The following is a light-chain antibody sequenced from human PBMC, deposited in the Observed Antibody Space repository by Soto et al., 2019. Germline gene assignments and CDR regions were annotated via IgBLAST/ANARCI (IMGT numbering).Light chain of an antibody. Sequence: EIVMTQSPATLSVSPGEGATLSCKASQSVYNNLAWYQQKPGQPPRLLIYDASTRDTGITARFSGSGYGTEFTLTISSLQHEDFAVYYCQQCSIWPLTFGGGTKVEIK. CDR3: QQCSIWPLT. J-gene: IGKJ4*01. CDR2: DAS. CDR1: QSVYNN. V-gene: IGKV3-15*01.